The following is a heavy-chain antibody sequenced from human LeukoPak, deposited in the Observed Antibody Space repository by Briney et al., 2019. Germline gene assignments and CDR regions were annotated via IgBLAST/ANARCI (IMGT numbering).Heavy chain of an antibody. CDR2: LDASGDNI. J-gene: IGHJ4*02. CDR1: GFTFSDYS. V-gene: IGHV3-48*02. CDR3: ARGSHRGAWLIDY. Sequence: GGSLRLSCVTSGFTFSDYSMNWVRQAPGTGPQWISFLDASGDNIDYADSVRGRFTISRDNAKNSLYLHMNSPGDDDTAVYYCARGSHRGAWLIDYWGQGTLVTVSS. D-gene: IGHD5-12*01.